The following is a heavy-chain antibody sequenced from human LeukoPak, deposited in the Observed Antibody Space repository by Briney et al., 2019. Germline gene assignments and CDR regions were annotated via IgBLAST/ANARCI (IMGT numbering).Heavy chain of an antibody. CDR1: GYTFTGYY. CDR2: INPNSGGT. V-gene: IGHV1-2*02. Sequence: ASVKVSCKASGYTFTGYYMHWVRQAPGQGLEWMGWINPNSGGTNYAQKFQGRVTMTRDTSISTAYMELSRLRSDDTAVYYCASIGGLAARSYYYYMDVWGKGTTVTVSS. J-gene: IGHJ6*03. D-gene: IGHD6-6*01. CDR3: ASIGGLAARSYYYYMDV.